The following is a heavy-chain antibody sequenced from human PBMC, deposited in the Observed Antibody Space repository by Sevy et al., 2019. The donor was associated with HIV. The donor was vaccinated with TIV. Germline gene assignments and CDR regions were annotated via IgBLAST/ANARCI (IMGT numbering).Heavy chain of an antibody. CDR3: ARVGTIFSLLGYFDY. D-gene: IGHD3-3*01. CDR1: GNTFTVYY. V-gene: IGHV1-2*02. CDR2: INPNSGGT. J-gene: IGHJ4*02. Sequence: ASVKVSCKASGNTFTVYYMYWVRQAPGQGLEWMGWINPNSGGTNYAQKFQGRVTMTSDTSINTAYMELRRLGSDDTAVYYCARVGTIFSLLGYFDYWGQGTLVTVSS.